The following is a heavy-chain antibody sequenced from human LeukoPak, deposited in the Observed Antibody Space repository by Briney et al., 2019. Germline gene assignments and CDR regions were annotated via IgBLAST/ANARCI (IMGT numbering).Heavy chain of an antibody. Sequence: PSETLSLTCTVSGGSISSYYWSWIRQPPGKGLEWIGYIYYSGSTNYNPSLKSRVTISVDTSKNQFSLKLSSVTAADTAVYYCARRDILTGYPFGYYYYTDVWGKGTTVTVSS. J-gene: IGHJ6*03. CDR1: GGSISSYY. V-gene: IGHV4-59*08. CDR2: IYYSGST. CDR3: ARRDILTGYPFGYYYYTDV. D-gene: IGHD3-9*01.